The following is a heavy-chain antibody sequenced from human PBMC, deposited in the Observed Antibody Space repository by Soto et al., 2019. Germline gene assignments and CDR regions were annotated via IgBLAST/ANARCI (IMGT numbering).Heavy chain of an antibody. CDR2: IYHSGNT. V-gene: IGHV4-30-2*01. Sequence: QLQLQESGSGLVKPSPTLSLTCDVSGGSISSGGYSWTWIRQPPGRGLEWIGYIYHSGNTYYNPSLKSRVTISGDRSKNQFTLKLSSVTAADTAVYYCARTVAADDALDVWGQGTMVTVSS. CDR3: ARTVAADDALDV. D-gene: IGHD2-15*01. J-gene: IGHJ3*01. CDR1: GGSISSGGYS.